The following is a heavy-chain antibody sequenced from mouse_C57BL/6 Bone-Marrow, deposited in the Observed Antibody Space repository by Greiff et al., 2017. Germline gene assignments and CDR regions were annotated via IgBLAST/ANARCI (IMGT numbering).Heavy chain of an antibody. V-gene: IGHV1-50*01. CDR2: IDPSDSYT. Sequence: VQLQQPGAELVKPGASVKLSCKASGYTFTSYWMQWVKQRPGQGLEWIGEIDPSDSYTNYNQKFKGKATLTVDTSSSTAYMQLSSLTSEDSAVYYCARGGLSGFAYWGQGTLVTVSA. D-gene: IGHD2-4*01. CDR3: ARGGLSGFAY. CDR1: GYTFTSYW. J-gene: IGHJ3*01.